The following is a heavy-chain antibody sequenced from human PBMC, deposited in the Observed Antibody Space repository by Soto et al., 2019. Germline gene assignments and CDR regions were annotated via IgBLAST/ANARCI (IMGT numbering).Heavy chain of an antibody. V-gene: IGHV1-18*01. J-gene: IGHJ6*03. D-gene: IGHD6-13*01. CDR2: ISAYNGNT. CDR3: ARGGSSSSMHYYYYYYMDV. CDR1: GYTFPSYG. Sequence: ASVKVSCKASGYTFPSYGISWVRQAPGQGLEWMGWISAYNGNTNYAQKLQGRVTMTTDTSTSTAYMELRSLRSDDTAVYYCARGGSSSSMHYYYYYYMDVWGKGTTVTVSS.